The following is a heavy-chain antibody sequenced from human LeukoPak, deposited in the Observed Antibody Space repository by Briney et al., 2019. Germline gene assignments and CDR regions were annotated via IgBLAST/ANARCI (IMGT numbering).Heavy chain of an antibody. CDR2: IYYSGST. CDR3: ARVITVGATVHFDY. J-gene: IGHJ4*02. V-gene: IGHV4-59*01. D-gene: IGHD1-26*01. CDR1: GGSISSYY. Sequence: SETLSLTCTVPGGSISSYYWSWIRQPPGKGLEWIGYIYYSGSTNYNPSLESRVTISVNTSKNQFSLKLSSVTAADTAVYYCARVITVGATVHFDYWGQGTLVTVSS.